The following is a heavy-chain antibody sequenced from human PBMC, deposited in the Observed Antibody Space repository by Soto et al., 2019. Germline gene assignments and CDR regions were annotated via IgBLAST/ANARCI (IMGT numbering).Heavy chain of an antibody. CDR3: ARDPALGGPFDY. D-gene: IGHD3-16*01. CDR2: INAHNGNT. J-gene: IGHJ4*02. CDR1: GYTFTSYG. V-gene: IGHV1-18*01. Sequence: QVQLVQSGAEVKKPGASVKVSCKASGYTFTSYGISWVRQAPGQGLEWMGWINAHNGNTKYAQKAXGXXTMTTDTSTSTAYMELRSLRSDDTAVYYCARDPALGGPFDYWGQGTLVTVSS.